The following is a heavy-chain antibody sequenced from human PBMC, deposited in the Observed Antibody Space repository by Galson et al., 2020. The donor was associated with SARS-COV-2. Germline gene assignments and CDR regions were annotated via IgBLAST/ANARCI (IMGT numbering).Heavy chain of an antibody. V-gene: IGHV3-30-3*01. CDR3: ARDFEGLVDIVAYYFDY. CDR1: GFTFSSYA. Sequence: GEFLKISCAASGFTFSSYAMHWVRQAPGKGLEWVAVISYDGSNKYYADSVKGRFTISRDNSKNTLYLQMNSLRAEDTAVYYCARDFEGLVDIVAYYFDYWGQGTLVTVSS. CDR2: ISYDGSNK. D-gene: IGHD5-12*01. J-gene: IGHJ4*02.